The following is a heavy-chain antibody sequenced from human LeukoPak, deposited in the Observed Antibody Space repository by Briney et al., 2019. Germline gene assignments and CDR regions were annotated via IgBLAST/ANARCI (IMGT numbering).Heavy chain of an antibody. CDR1: GFTVSSNY. D-gene: IGHD3-16*01. CDR2: IYSGGST. J-gene: IGHJ4*02. CDR3: ARESITFGGVKYFDY. Sequence: GGSLRLSCAASGFTVSSNYMSWVRQAPGKGLEWVSVIYSGGSTYYADSVKGRFTISRDNSKNTLYLQMNSLRAEDTAVYYCARESITFGGVKYFDYWGQGTLVTVSS. V-gene: IGHV3-53*01.